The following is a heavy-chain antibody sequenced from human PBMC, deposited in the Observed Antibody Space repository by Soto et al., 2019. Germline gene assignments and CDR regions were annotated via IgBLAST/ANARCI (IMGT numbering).Heavy chain of an antibody. CDR3: AKAPYSSGEYGMDV. CDR1: GFTFSSYA. D-gene: IGHD6-19*01. V-gene: IGHV3-23*01. CDR2: ISGSGGST. J-gene: IGHJ6*02. Sequence: GGSLRLSCAASGFTFSSYAMSWVRQAPGKGLEWVSAISGSGGSTYYADSVKGRFTISRDNSKNTLYLQMNSLRAEDTAVYYCAKAPYSSGEYGMDVWGQGTTVTVSS.